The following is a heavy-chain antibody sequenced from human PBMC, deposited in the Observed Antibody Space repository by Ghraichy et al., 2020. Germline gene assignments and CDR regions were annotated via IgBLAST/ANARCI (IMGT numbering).Heavy chain of an antibody. CDR3: AKETAAYNYYGMDV. CDR2: ISWNSGSI. Sequence: GGSLRLSCAASGFTFDDYAMHWVRQAPGKGLEWVSGISWNSGSIGYGDSVKGRFTISRDNAKNSLFLQMNSLRAEDTALYYCAKETAAYNYYGMDVWGQGTTVTVSS. J-gene: IGHJ6*02. V-gene: IGHV3-9*01. CDR1: GFTFDDYA.